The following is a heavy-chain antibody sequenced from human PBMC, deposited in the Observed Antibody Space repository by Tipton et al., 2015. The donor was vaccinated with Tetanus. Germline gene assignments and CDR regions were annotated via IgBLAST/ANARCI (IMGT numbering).Heavy chain of an antibody. CDR1: GFTFSSYS. V-gene: IGHV3-21*01. Sequence: SLRLSCAASGFTFSSYSMNWVRQAPGKGLEWVSSISSSSSYIYYADSVKGRFTISRDNAKNSLYLQMNSLRAEDTAVYYCERGFPSAYYDSSGYHDYWGQGTLVTVSS. D-gene: IGHD3-22*01. J-gene: IGHJ4*02. CDR2: ISSSSSYI. CDR3: ERGFPSAYYDSSGYHDY.